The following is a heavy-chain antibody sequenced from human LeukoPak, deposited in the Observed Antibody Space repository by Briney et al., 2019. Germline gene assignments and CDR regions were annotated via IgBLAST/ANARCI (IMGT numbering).Heavy chain of an antibody. CDR1: GGSISSYY. CDR3: ARGVRGPLLDFDY. V-gene: IGHV4-59*01. D-gene: IGHD3-10*01. Sequence: SETLSLTCTVSGGSISSYYWSWIRQPPGKGLEWIGYIYYSGSTNHNPSLKSRVTISVDTSKNQFSLKLSSVTAADTAVYYCARGVRGPLLDFDYWGQGTLVTVSS. CDR2: IYYSGST. J-gene: IGHJ4*02.